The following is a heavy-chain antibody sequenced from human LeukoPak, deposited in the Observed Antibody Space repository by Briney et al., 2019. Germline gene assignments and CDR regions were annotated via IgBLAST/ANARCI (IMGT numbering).Heavy chain of an antibody. CDR2: MNPNSGNT. Sequence: ASVKVSCKASGYTFTSYDINWVRQATGQGLEWMGWMNPNSGNTVYAQKFQGRVTMTRNTSISTAYMELSSLRSEDTAVYYCARGSASSWPTGDWFDPWGQGTLVTVSS. J-gene: IGHJ5*02. V-gene: IGHV1-8*01. CDR3: ARGSASSWPTGDWFDP. D-gene: IGHD6-13*01. CDR1: GYTFTSYD.